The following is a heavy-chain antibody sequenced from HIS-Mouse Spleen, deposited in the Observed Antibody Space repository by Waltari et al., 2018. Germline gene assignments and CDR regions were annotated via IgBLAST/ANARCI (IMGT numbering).Heavy chain of an antibody. V-gene: IGHV1-8*01. CDR2: MNPNSCNT. Sequence: QVQLVQSGAEVKKPGASVKVSCKASGYTFTSYDINWVRQATGQGLEWMGWMNPNSCNTGYAPKFQGRVTMTRNTSISTAYMELSSLRSEDTAVYYCARGHDYSNYFDYWGQGTLVTVSS. CDR1: GYTFTSYD. D-gene: IGHD4-4*01. CDR3: ARGHDYSNYFDY. J-gene: IGHJ4*02.